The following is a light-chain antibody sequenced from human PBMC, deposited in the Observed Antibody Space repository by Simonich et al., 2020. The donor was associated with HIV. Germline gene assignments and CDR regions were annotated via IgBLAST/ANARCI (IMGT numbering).Light chain of an antibody. CDR2: WAS. V-gene: IGKV4-1*01. CDR3: QQYYSTPLT. J-gene: IGKJ4*01. CDR1: QSVLSSSNNKNY. Sequence: DIVMTQSPDSLTVSLGERATINCKSSQSVLSSSNNKNYLTCYQQKPGQPPKLLIYWASTRESGVPDRVSGSGSGTDFTLTITSLQAEDVAVYFCQQYYSTPLTFGGGTKVEIK.